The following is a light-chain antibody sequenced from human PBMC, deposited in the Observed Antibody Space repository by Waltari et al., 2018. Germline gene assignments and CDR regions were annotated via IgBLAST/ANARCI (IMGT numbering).Light chain of an antibody. CDR3: QLRTGWPMT. J-gene: IGKJ5*01. CDR2: DAS. CDR1: QGVSNS. V-gene: IGKV3-11*01. Sequence: EVVLTQSPATLSLSPRERATLSCRASQGVSNSLAWYRQKPGQAPSLLIYDASTRAAGIPDRFSGSGSGTDFTLTIISLEPEDFAVYYCQLRTGWPMTFGQGTRLEIK.